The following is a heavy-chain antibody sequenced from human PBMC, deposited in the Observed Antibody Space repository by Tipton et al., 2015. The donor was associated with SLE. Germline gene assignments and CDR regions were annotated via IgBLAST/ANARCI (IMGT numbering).Heavy chain of an antibody. V-gene: IGHV3-30*02. J-gene: IGHJ4*02. CDR1: GFTFSNYG. D-gene: IGHD1-26*01. CDR3: ARATRPSGAYFFDS. Sequence: GSLRLSCAASGFTFSNYGMHWVRQAPGKGLEWVAFIRYDGSNKYYADSVKGRFTISRDNSKNTVYLQMGSLRAEDMALYYCARATRPSGAYFFDSWGQGTLVTVSS. CDR2: IRYDGSNK.